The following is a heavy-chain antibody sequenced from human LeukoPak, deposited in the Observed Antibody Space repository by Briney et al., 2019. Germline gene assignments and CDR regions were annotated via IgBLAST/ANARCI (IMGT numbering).Heavy chain of an antibody. D-gene: IGHD1-1*01. V-gene: IGHV3-23*01. J-gene: IGHJ1*01. Sequence: GGSLRLSCAASGFTFSRFAMSWVRLAPGKGLEWVSAITSGGDTYYADSVKGRFTISRDNSKNTLYLQMNSLRAEDTAVYYCAKGASTYRAEDFHHWGQGTLVTVSS. CDR3: AKGASTYRAEDFHH. CDR1: GFTFSRFA. CDR2: ITSGGDT.